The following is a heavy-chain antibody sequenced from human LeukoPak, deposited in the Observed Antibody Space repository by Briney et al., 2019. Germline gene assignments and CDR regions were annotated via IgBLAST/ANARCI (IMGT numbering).Heavy chain of an antibody. CDR2: IIPIFGTA. Sequence: SVKVSCKASGGTFSSYAISWVRQAPGQGLEWMGGIIPIFGTANYAQKFQGRVTITTDESTSTAYMELSSLRSEDTAVYYCARASSYYYDGSGPDYWGQGTLVTVSS. D-gene: IGHD3-22*01. J-gene: IGHJ4*02. CDR3: ARASSYYYDGSGPDY. V-gene: IGHV1-69*05. CDR1: GGTFSSYA.